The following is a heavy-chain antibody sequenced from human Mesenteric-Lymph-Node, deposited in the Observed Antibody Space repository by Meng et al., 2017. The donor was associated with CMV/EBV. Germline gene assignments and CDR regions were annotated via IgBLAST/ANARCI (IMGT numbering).Heavy chain of an antibody. J-gene: IGHJ5*01. CDR1: GITLSIYG. V-gene: IGHV3-30*02. Sequence: GGSLRLSCTVTGITLSIYGFHWVRQAPGKGLEWVASIPYEGSGEHYRDSVKGRFTVSRDRSKNTVYLQMNSLTAGDTAVYYCAKDPHELWNGKNWFDSWGQGTPVTVSS. CDR3: AKDPHELWNGKNWFDS. CDR2: IPYEGSGE. D-gene: IGHD3-16*01.